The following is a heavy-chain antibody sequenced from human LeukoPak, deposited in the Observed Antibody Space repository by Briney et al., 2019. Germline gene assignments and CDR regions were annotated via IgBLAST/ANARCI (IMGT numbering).Heavy chain of an antibody. CDR3: ARGTWIQLWLIDY. Sequence: GGSLRLSCAASGFTFSSYWMHWVRQAPGKGLEWVSAISGSGGSTYYADSVKGRFTISRDNSKNTLYLQMNSLRAEDTAVYYCARGTWIQLWLIDYWGQGALVTVSS. J-gene: IGHJ4*02. V-gene: IGHV3-23*01. CDR1: GFTFSSYW. CDR2: ISGSGGST. D-gene: IGHD5-18*01.